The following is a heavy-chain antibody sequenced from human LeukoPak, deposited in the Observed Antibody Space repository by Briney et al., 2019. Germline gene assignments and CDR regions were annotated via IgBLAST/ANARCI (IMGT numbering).Heavy chain of an antibody. V-gene: IGHV4-4*02. J-gene: IGHJ4*02. CDR1: GGSISSTNW. CDR2: ISLTGET. D-gene: IGHD1-26*01. Sequence: SETLSLTCDVSGGSISSTNWWSWVRQPPGQGLEGLAEISLTGETNYNPSLNGRVTMSLDKSRNQLSLKLTSVTAADTAIYYCSRESGAFCPFGYWGQGTLVIVPP. CDR3: SRESGAFCPFGY.